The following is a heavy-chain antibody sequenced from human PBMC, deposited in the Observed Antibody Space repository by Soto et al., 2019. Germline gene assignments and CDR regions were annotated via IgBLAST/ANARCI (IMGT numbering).Heavy chain of an antibody. J-gene: IGHJ4*02. Sequence: XETLSLTCTVAGCSISYYYWSWIRQPPGKGLEWIGYIYYSGSTNYNPSLKSRVTISVDTSKNQFSLKLSSVTAADTAVYYCARDVGSGTNYFDSWGQGTLVTVSS. V-gene: IGHV4-59*01. CDR2: IYYSGST. D-gene: IGHD3-10*01. CDR3: ARDVGSGTNYFDS. CDR1: GCSISYYY.